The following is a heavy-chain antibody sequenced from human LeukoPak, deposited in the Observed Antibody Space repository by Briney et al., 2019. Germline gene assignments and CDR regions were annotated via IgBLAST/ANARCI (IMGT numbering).Heavy chain of an antibody. CDR3: ASCSGGSCYSEAFDI. J-gene: IGHJ3*02. V-gene: IGHV1-2*06. CDR2: INPNSGGT. Sequence: ASVKVSCKASGYTFTGYYMHWVRQAPGQGLEWMGRINPNSGGTNYAQKFHGRVTMTRDTSISTAYVELSRLRSDDTAVYYCASCSGGSCYSEAFDIWGQGTMVTVSS. CDR1: GYTFTGYY. D-gene: IGHD2-15*01.